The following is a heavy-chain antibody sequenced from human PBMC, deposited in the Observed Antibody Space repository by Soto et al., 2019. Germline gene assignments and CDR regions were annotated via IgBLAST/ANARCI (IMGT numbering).Heavy chain of an antibody. D-gene: IGHD1-1*01. J-gene: IGHJ3*02. V-gene: IGHV3-66*01. CDR1: GFTVSNNF. CDR2: TYPGGTT. CDR3: AKEMRTTAARDAFDI. Sequence: EVQLVESGGDLVQPGGSLRLSCAASGFTVSNNFMSWVRQVPGKGLEWVSVTYPGGTTYYADSVKGRFAISRDNSKKTLYLQTSRLRAEDTAVYYCAKEMRTTAARDAFDIWGLGTRFTVSS.